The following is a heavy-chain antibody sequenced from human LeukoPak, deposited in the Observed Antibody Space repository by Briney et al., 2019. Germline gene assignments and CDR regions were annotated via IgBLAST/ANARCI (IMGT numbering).Heavy chain of an antibody. Sequence: SETLSLTCTVSGGSISSSSYYWGWIRQPPGKGLEWIGTIYYSGSTYYNPSLKSRVTISVDTSKNQFSLKLSSVTAADTALYYCARGMWFDTLFSAFDVWGQGTMVSVSS. CDR3: ARGMWFDTLFSAFDV. CDR2: IYYSGST. CDR1: GGSISSSSYY. D-gene: IGHD3-10*01. V-gene: IGHV4-39*07. J-gene: IGHJ3*01.